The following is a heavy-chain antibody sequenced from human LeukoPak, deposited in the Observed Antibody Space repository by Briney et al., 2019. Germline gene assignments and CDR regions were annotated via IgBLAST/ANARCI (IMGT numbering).Heavy chain of an antibody. J-gene: IGHJ6*03. Sequence: GGSLRLSCAASGLTFSSYWMSWVRQAPGKGLEWVGNINQDGSEKYYVDSVKGRFTISRDNAKKSLYLKMNSLRDEDTALYYCASCGYRYGQYYYYMDVWGKGTTVTVSS. V-gene: IGHV3-7*01. CDR1: GLTFSSYW. CDR3: ASCGYRYGQYYYYMDV. CDR2: INQDGSEK. D-gene: IGHD5-18*01.